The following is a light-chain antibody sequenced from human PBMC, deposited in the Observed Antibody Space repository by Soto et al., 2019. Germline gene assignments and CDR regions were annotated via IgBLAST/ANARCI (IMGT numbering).Light chain of an antibody. V-gene: IGLV2-8*01. Sequence: QSALTQPPSASGSPGQSVTISCTGTSSDVGGYNSVSWYQQHPGKAPKLMIYEVNKRPSGVPDRFSGSKSGNTASLTVSGLQAEDEADYYCSSYAGSNSYVFGTGTKVTVL. CDR3: SSYAGSNSYV. J-gene: IGLJ1*01. CDR2: EVN. CDR1: SSDVGGYNS.